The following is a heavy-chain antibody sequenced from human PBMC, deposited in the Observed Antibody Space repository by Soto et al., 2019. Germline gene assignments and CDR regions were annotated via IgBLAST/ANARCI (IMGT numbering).Heavy chain of an antibody. V-gene: IGHV3-23*01. Sequence: PGGSLRLSCAASGFTFSTYAMNWVRQAPGKGLEWVSGISATGAKTYSADSVKGRFTISRDISKDTVYLEMNSLRAEDTAVYYCTKSRSAMVYYFDFWGLGARVTVSS. D-gene: IGHD1-20*01. CDR2: ISATGAKT. CDR3: TKSRSAMVYYFDF. CDR1: GFTFSTYA. J-gene: IGHJ4*02.